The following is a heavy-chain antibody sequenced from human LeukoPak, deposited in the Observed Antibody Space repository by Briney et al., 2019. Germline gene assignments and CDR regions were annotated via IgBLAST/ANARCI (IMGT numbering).Heavy chain of an antibody. J-gene: IGHJ4*02. Sequence: GGSLRLSCEASGFTFSSYWMTWVRQAPGKGLECVANINEDGSAKFYVDSGKGRFMISRDNAKNSLYLQMNSLRAEDTAVYYCARGTIAAAGYYYFDYWGQGTLVTVSS. V-gene: IGHV3-7*04. D-gene: IGHD6-13*01. CDR1: GFTFSSYW. CDR3: ARGTIAAAGYYYFDY. CDR2: INEDGSAK.